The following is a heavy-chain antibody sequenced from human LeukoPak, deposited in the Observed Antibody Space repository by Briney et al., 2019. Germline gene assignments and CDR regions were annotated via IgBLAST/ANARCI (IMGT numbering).Heavy chain of an antibody. CDR3: ARPDYGDYRAMDV. CDR2: IKQDGSEK. CDR1: GFTFSSYW. J-gene: IGHJ6*02. Sequence: GGSLRLSCAASGFTFSSYWMSWVRQAPGKGLEWVANIKQDGSEKYYVDSVKGRFTISRDNAKNSLYLQMNSLRAEDTAVYYCARPDYGDYRAMDVWGQGTTVTVSS. D-gene: IGHD4-17*01. V-gene: IGHV3-7*01.